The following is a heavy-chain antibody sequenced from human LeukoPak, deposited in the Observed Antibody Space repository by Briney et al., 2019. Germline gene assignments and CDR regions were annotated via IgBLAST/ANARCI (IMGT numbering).Heavy chain of an antibody. CDR3: AREQDCSGGSCYGRWFDP. CDR1: GFTFSSYG. D-gene: IGHD2-15*01. V-gene: IGHV3-48*04. CDR2: ISSSGSTI. J-gene: IGHJ5*02. Sequence: GGTLRLSCAASGFTFSSYGMSWIRQAPGKGLEWVSYISSSGSTIYYADSVKGRFTISRDNAKNSLYLQMNSLRAEDTAVYYCAREQDCSGGSCYGRWFDPWGQGTLVTVSS.